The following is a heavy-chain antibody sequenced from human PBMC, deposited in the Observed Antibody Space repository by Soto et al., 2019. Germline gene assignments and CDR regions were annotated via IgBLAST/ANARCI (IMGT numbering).Heavy chain of an antibody. CDR3: AKDREYSYGYADY. V-gene: IGHV3-30*18. CDR1: GFTFSSYG. J-gene: IGHJ4*02. Sequence: QVHLVESGGGVVQPGRSLRLSCAASGFTFSSYGMYWVRQAPGRGLEWVAFIPYDRGNSYYADPVKGRFTISRDNSKNTLYLQMNSLTAEDTAVYYCAKDREYSYGYADYWGQGALVTVSS. CDR2: IPYDRGNS. D-gene: IGHD5-18*01.